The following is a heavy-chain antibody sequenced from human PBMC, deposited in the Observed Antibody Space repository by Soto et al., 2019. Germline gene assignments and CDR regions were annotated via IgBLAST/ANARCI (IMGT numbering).Heavy chain of an antibody. V-gene: IGHV3-73*02. CDR2: IRSKANNYAT. D-gene: IGHD2-21*02. CDR1: GFTFSGSA. J-gene: IGHJ2*01. CDR3: TRHALQYCGGDCYLFPYFDL. Sequence: EVQLVESGGGLVQPGGSLKLSCAASGFTFSGSAMHWVRQASGKGLEWVGRIRSKANNYATAYAASVKGRFTISRDDSKNTAYMQMNSLKTEDTAVYYCTRHALQYCGGDCYLFPYFDLWGRGTLVTVSS.